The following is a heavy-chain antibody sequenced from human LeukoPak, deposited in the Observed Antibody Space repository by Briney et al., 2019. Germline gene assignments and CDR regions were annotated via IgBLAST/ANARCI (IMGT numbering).Heavy chain of an antibody. V-gene: IGHV4-59*12. CDR1: GGSISSYY. J-gene: IGHJ5*02. D-gene: IGHD1-14*01. Sequence: PSETLSLTCTVSGGSISSYYWSWIRQPPGKGLEWIGYVYYSGTTNYNPSLKSRVTISVDTSKNQFSLQLNSVTPEDTAVYYCARTGHLVLSWFDPWGQGTLVTVSS. CDR2: VYYSGTT. CDR3: ARTGHLVLSWFDP.